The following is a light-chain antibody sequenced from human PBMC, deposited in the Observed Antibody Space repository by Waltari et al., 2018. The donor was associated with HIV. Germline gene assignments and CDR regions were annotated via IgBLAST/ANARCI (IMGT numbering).Light chain of an antibody. Sequence: QSALTQPASVSGSPGQSITISCTGTSRYVGGYNYVSWYQQHPGKAPKLMVYEVSNRASGVSNRCSGSKSGNAASLTISGLQAEDEADYYCSSYTSSSTMIFGGGTKVTVL. V-gene: IGLV2-14*01. CDR2: EVS. J-gene: IGLJ2*01. CDR1: SRYVGGYNY. CDR3: SSYTSSSTMI.